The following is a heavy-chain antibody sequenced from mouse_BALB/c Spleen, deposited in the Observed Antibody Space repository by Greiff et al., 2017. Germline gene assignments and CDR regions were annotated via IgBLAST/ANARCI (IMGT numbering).Heavy chain of an antibody. CDR1: GFTFSSYA. D-gene: IGHD2-4*01. J-gene: IGHJ3*01. Sequence: EVMLVESGGGLVKPGGSLKLSCAASGFTFSSYAMSWVRQSPEKRLEWVAEISSGGSYTYYPDTVTGRFTISRDNAKNTLYLEMSSLRSEDTAMYYCARSTMIRGFAYWGQGTLVTVSA. CDR3: ARSTMIRGFAY. CDR2: ISSGGSYT. V-gene: IGHV5-9-4*01.